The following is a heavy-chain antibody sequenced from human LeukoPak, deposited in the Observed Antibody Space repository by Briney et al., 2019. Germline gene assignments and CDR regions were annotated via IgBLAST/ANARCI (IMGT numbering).Heavy chain of an antibody. Sequence: PGRSLRLSCAASGFTFSSYVMHWVRQAPGKGLEWVAVISYDGSNKYYVDSVKGRFTISRDNSKNTLYLRMNSLRAEDTAVYYCARGARDWFVYYYGMDVWGQGTTVTVSS. D-gene: IGHD3-10*01. V-gene: IGHV3-30-3*01. CDR1: GFTFSSYV. J-gene: IGHJ6*02. CDR3: ARGARDWFVYYYGMDV. CDR2: ISYDGSNK.